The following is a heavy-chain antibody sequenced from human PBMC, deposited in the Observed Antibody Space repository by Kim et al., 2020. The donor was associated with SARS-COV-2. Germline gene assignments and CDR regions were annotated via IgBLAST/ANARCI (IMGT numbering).Heavy chain of an antibody. CDR2: IYYSGST. CDR1: GGSISSYY. Sequence: SETLSLTCTVSGGSISSYYWSWIRQPPGKGLEWIGYIYYSGSTNYNPSLKSRVTISVDTSKNQFSLKLSSVTAADTAVYYCARVNYYDSSGYYFNYWGQGTLVTVSS. D-gene: IGHD3-22*01. CDR3: ARVNYYDSSGYYFNY. J-gene: IGHJ4*02. V-gene: IGHV4-59*13.